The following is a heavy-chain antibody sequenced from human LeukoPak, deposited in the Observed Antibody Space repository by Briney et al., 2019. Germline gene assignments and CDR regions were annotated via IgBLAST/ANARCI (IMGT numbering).Heavy chain of an antibody. Sequence: GGSLRLSSAASGFTHGEYVMHRVRPGPGQGLEWVSGVSRDSGSIGCGDTVKGRFTNSRDNAKNSLYLQMESLRPEDTAFYYCTKGVRGRFYYDSSGHHDFWGQGTLVTVSS. CDR2: VSRDSGSI. CDR1: GFTHGEYV. CDR3: TKGVRGRFYYDSSGHHDF. V-gene: IGHV3-9*01. J-gene: IGHJ4*02. D-gene: IGHD3-22*01.